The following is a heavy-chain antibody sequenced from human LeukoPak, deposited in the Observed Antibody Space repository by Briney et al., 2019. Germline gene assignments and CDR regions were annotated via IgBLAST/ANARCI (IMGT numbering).Heavy chain of an antibody. CDR3: ERAMYYYGSGCYLAPELSRIGSVRP. J-gene: IGHJ5*02. D-gene: IGHD3-10*01. V-gene: IGHV1-2*02. CDR1: GYTFIGYY. CDR2: INPNSGGT. Sequence: ASVKDSSKASGYTFIGYYVHWVRQAPGQGLEWMGWINPNSGGTNYAQKFQGRVTMTRDTSISTAYRELSRLRSDDTAVYYCERAMYYYGSGCYLAPELSRIGSVRPWGQGTLVTVSS.